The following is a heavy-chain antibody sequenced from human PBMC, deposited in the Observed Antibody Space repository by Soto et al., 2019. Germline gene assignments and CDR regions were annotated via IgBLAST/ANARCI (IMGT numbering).Heavy chain of an antibody. CDR1: GFSFSSYW. CDR3: ARVQTRDVLRYFDWLSQGTYFDY. J-gene: IGHJ4*02. Sequence: EVQLVESGGAWVQPGGSLRLSCAASGFSFSSYWMSWVRQAPGKGLEWVANIYQDGSEKYYVDSVKGRFTIYRDNAKNSLYLQMNSLRAEDTAVYYCARVQTRDVLRYFDWLSQGTYFDYWGQGTLVTVSS. V-gene: IGHV3-7*01. CDR2: IYQDGSEK. D-gene: IGHD3-9*01.